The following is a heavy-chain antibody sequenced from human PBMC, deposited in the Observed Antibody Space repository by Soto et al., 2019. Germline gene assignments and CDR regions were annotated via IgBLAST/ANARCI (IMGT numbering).Heavy chain of an antibody. CDR3: ARGGGVGVAGSAAFDM. D-gene: IGHD3-3*01. CDR2: INPATGAA. Sequence: QLHLVQSGAVVKKPGASVTVSCSASGYPVTAYYMHWVRQAPGRGLEWMGGINPATGAAKYTQTFQGRVTMTRDTSTGTGFMGLGGLTSEDTAVFYWARGGGVGVAGSAAFDMWGQGTLVTGSS. J-gene: IGHJ3*02. CDR1: GYPVTAYY. V-gene: IGHV1-2*02.